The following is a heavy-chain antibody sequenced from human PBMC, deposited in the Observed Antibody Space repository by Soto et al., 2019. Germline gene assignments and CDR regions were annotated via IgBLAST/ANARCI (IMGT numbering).Heavy chain of an antibody. Sequence: PGGSLRLSCAASGFTFSSYGMHWVRQAPGKGLEWVAVISYDGSNKYYADSVKGRFTISRDNSKNTLYLQMNSLRAEDTAMYYCAKAEQWLAFDYWGQGTLVTVSS. J-gene: IGHJ4*02. D-gene: IGHD6-19*01. CDR1: GFTFSSYG. V-gene: IGHV3-30*18. CDR2: ISYDGSNK. CDR3: AKAEQWLAFDY.